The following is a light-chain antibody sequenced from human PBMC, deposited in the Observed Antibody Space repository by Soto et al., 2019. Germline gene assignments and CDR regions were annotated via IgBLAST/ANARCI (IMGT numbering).Light chain of an antibody. J-gene: IGKJ1*01. CDR2: AAS. Sequence: AIQMTQSPSSLSSSVGDRFTITCRARQGITDDLGWYQQKPGKAPKLLIYAASSLQSVVPSRFSGSGSFTDFTLTISSLQTEDLATYYGLPNFNFPWTFAQGTKVEIK. CDR1: QGITDD. V-gene: IGKV1-6*01. CDR3: LPNFNFPWT.